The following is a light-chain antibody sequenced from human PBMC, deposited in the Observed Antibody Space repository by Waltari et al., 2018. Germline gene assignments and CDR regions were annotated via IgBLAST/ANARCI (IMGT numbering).Light chain of an antibody. J-gene: IGKJ1*01. CDR3: QQANTFPRT. Sequence: IEMPQSPYSVSASVGDRVPITCRASQGIGSWLAWYQQKPGKAPKLLIYAASSLQTGVPSRFSGSGSGTDFTLTISSLQPDDFATYFCQQANTFPRTFGQGTKVEIK. CDR1: QGIGSW. CDR2: AAS. V-gene: IGKV1-12*01.